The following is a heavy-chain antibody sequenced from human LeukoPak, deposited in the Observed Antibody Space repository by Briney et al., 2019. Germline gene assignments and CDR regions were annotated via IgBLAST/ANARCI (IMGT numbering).Heavy chain of an antibody. J-gene: IGHJ4*02. CDR2: ISGSGGST. CDR3: ATGRGYSGYATDY. CDR1: GFTFSSYA. Sequence: GGSLRLSCSASGFTFSSYAMSWVRQAPGKGLEWVSAISGSGGSTYYADSVKGRFTISRDNSKNTLYLQMNSLRAEDTAVYYCATGRGYSGYATDYWGQGTLVTVSS. V-gene: IGHV3-23*01. D-gene: IGHD5-12*01.